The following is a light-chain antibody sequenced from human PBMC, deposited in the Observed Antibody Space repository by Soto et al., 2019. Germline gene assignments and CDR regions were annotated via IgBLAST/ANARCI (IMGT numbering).Light chain of an antibody. CDR3: SSYISSSIDYV. J-gene: IGLJ1*01. Sequence: QSALTQPASVSGSPGQSITISCTGTSSDVGGYNYVSWYQQHPGKAPKLMIYEVSTRPSGVSNLFSGSKSGNTASLTISGLQAEDEADYYCSSYISSSIDYVFGTGTKLTVL. CDR2: EVS. V-gene: IGLV2-14*01. CDR1: SSDVGGYNY.